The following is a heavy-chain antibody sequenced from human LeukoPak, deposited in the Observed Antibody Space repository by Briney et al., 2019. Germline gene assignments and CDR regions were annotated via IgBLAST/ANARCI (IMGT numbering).Heavy chain of an antibody. CDR1: GFTLSRDS. CDR3: VRDNPRCCGVVPANIDDY. D-gene: IGHD2-15*01. CDR2: ISHDSAII. J-gene: IGHJ4*02. V-gene: IGHV3-48*01. Sequence: GGSLRLSCAASGFTLSRDSMNWVRQAPGKGLEWISYISHDSAIIYYADSVRGRFTISRDNAKNSLYLQMHSLRAEDMAVYYCVRDNPRCCGVVPANIDDYWGQGTLVTVSS.